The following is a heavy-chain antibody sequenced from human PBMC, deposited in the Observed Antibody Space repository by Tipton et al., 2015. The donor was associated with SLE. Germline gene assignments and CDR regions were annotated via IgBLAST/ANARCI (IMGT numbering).Heavy chain of an antibody. Sequence: TLSLTCTVSGGSISGSSYYWSWIRQPPAKGLEWIGYIHYSGSTNYNPSLKSRVTISVDMSKNQSSLKMRSVTAADTAVYYCARHTSGFDYWGQGTLVTVSS. CDR2: IHYSGST. D-gene: IGHD6-19*01. V-gene: IGHV4-61*01. J-gene: IGHJ4*02. CDR3: ARHTSGFDY. CDR1: GGSISGSSYY.